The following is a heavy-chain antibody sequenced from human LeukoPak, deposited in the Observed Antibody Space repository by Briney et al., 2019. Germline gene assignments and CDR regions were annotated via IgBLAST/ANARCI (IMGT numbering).Heavy chain of an antibody. D-gene: IGHD6-19*01. CDR1: GGSISSYY. Sequence: PSETLSLTCTVSGGSISSYYWSWVRQPPGKGLEWIGYIYYSGSTNYNPSLKSRVTISVDTSKNQFSLKLSSVTAADTAVYYCAREGSSGWYRWDYYYMDVWGKGTTVTVSS. V-gene: IGHV4-59*01. J-gene: IGHJ6*03. CDR2: IYYSGST. CDR3: AREGSSGWYRWDYYYMDV.